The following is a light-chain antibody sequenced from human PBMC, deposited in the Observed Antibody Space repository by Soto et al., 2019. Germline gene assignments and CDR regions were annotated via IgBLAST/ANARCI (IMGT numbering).Light chain of an antibody. Sequence: QSALTQPASVSGSPGQSITISCTGTSRDIGNYNYVSWYQHHPGKAPKLMIYEVTSRPSGVSDRFSGSKSGNTASLTVSGLQAEDEADYYCSSYAGSSNVFGTGTKVTVL. CDR2: EVT. V-gene: IGLV2-14*01. J-gene: IGLJ1*01. CDR1: SRDIGNYNY. CDR3: SSYAGSSNV.